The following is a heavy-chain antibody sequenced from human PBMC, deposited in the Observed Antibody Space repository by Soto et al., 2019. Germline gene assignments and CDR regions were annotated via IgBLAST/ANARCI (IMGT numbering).Heavy chain of an antibody. J-gene: IGHJ4*02. CDR2: IYYSGST. V-gene: IGHV4-31*03. CDR3: ARDRSLGLFDY. CDR1: GGSISSGGYY. Sequence: QVQLQESGPGLVKPSQTLSLTCTVSGGSISSGGYYWSWIRQHPGKGLEWIGYIYYSGSTYYNPSPKSXXTXPXXTSKHQFSLKLSSVTAADTAVYYCARDRSLGLFDYWGQGTLVTVSS.